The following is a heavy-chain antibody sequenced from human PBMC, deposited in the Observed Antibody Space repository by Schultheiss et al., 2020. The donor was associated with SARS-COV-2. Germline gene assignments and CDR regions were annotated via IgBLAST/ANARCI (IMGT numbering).Heavy chain of an antibody. CDR2: IYYSGST. Sequence: SETLSLTCTVSGGSISSDYWNWIRQPPGKGLEWIGYIYYSGSTYYNPSLKSRVTISVDTSKNQFSLKLSSVTAADTAVYYCARSGLAGVAATDYWGQGTRVTVSS. J-gene: IGHJ4*02. CDR3: ARSGLAGVAATDY. CDR1: GGSISSDY. D-gene: IGHD2-15*01. V-gene: IGHV4-59*08.